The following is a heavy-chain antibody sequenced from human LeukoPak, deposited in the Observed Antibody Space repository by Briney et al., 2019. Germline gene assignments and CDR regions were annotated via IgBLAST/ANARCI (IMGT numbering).Heavy chain of an antibody. D-gene: IGHD3-10*01. CDR1: GGSFSGYY. CDR3: ARVDTYYYGSGSYYTHYYYGMDV. Sequence: PSETLSLTCAVYGGSFSGYYWSWIRQPPGKGLEWIREINHSGSTNYNPSLKSRVTISVDASKNQFSLKLSSVTAADTAVYYCARVDTYYYGSGSYYTHYYYGMDVWGQGTTVTVSS. CDR2: INHSGST. V-gene: IGHV4-34*01. J-gene: IGHJ6*02.